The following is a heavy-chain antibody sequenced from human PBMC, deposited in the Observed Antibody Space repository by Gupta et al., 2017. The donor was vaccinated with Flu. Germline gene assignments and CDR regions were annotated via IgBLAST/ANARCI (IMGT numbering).Heavy chain of an antibody. CDR2: NAGGGDRS. J-gene: IGHJ4*02. V-gene: IGHV3-23*01. Sequence: EVQLLESGGGMVQPGGSVRLSCAASGLNFSDYAMNWVRQAPGKGLEWVSNNAGGGDRSWYADSVMGRFTISRDNSKNTLYLQMNSLRADDTAVYYCAKDRSGNPAIDYWGQGTLVTVSS. CDR3: AKDRSGNPAIDY. D-gene: IGHD6-13*01. CDR1: GLNFSDYA.